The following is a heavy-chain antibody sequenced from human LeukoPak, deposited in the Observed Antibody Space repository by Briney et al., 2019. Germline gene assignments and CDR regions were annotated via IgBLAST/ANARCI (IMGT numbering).Heavy chain of an antibody. CDR1: GGSISSGSYY. CDR2: IYKSGST. J-gene: IGHJ5*02. D-gene: IGHD5-18*01. V-gene: IGHV4-61*09. CDR3: ARGLLLQLWPAHNWFDP. Sequence: PSQTLSLTCTVSGGSISSGSYYCSWIRQPAGKGLEWIGHIYKSGSTNYNPSLKSRVTVSVDTSKNQFSLKLSSVTAADTAVYYCARGLLLQLWPAHNWFDPWGQGTLVTVSS.